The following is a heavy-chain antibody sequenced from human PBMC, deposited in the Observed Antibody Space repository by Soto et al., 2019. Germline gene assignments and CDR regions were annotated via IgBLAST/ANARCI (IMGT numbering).Heavy chain of an antibody. D-gene: IGHD1-26*01. J-gene: IGHJ4*02. CDR2: IYHSGST. CDR1: SGSISSGGYS. CDR3: ARGSGSYPIDY. Sequence: PSETLSLTCAVSSGSISSGGYSWSWIRQPPGKGLEWIGYIYHSGSTYYNPSLKSRVTISVDRSKNQFSLKLSSVTAADTAVYYCARGSGSYPIDYWGQGTLVTVSS. V-gene: IGHV4-30-2*01.